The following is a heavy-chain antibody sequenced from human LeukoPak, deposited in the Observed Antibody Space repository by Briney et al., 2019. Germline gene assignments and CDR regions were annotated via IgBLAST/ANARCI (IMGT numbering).Heavy chain of an antibody. J-gene: IGHJ2*01. CDR1: GYSISSGYY. CDR2: IYHSGST. D-gene: IGHD3-9*01. CDR3: ARERSWLRYFDWSRWYFDL. V-gene: IGHV4-38-2*02. Sequence: SETLSLTCTVSGYSISSGYYWGWIRQPPGKGLEWIGSIYHSGSTYYNPSLKSRVTISVDTSKNQFSLKLSSVTAADTAVYYCARERSWLRYFDWSRWYFDLWGRGTLVTVSS.